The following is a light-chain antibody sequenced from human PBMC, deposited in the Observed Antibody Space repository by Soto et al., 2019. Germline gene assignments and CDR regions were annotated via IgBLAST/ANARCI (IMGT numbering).Light chain of an antibody. CDR2: SDN. CDR1: TANIGSNT. CDR3: AAWDDGLNGWV. V-gene: IGLV1-44*01. J-gene: IGLJ3*02. Sequence: QSAVTQPPSASGTPGQRVTISCSGRTANIGSNTVNWYQQLPGTAPKLLIYSDNQRPSGVPDRFSGSRSGTSASLAISGLQSEDEADYYCAAWDDGLNGWVFGGGTKLTVL.